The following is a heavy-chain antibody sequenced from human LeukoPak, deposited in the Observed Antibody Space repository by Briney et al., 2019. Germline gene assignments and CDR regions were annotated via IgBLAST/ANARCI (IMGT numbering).Heavy chain of an antibody. CDR3: ARDSPPDY. CDR1: EFSVGSNY. V-gene: IGHV3-66*01. Sequence: GGSLRLSCAASEFSVGSNYMTWVRQAPGKGLEWVSLIYSGGSTYYADSVKGRFTISRDNAKNSLYLQMNSLRADDTAVYYCARDSPPDYWGQGTLVTVSS. CDR2: IYSGGST. J-gene: IGHJ4*02.